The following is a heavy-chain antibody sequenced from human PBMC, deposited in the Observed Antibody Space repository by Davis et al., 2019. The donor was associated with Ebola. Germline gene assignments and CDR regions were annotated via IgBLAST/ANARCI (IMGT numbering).Heavy chain of an antibody. Sequence: PSETLSLTCTVSGGSISSYYWSWIRQPPGKGLEWIGYIYYSGSTNYNPSLKSRVTISVDTSKNQFSLKLSSVTAADTAVYYCARDLTGDRWFDPWGQGTLVTVSS. CDR2: IYYSGST. CDR3: ARDLTGDRWFDP. V-gene: IGHV4-59*01. D-gene: IGHD7-27*01. J-gene: IGHJ5*02. CDR1: GGSISSYY.